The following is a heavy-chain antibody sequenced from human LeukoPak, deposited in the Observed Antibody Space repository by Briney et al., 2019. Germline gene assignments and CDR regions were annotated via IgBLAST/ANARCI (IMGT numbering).Heavy chain of an antibody. D-gene: IGHD2/OR15-2a*01. CDR1: GFIFSTYT. V-gene: IGHV3-21*01. CDR3: ERIPNSASFPNWLDP. CDR2: IGTSSGSI. J-gene: IGHJ5*02. Sequence: PGGSLRLSCATSGFIFSTYTMNWIRQAPGQGLEWVSSIGTSSGSIYYADSVRGRFTISRDNARSSVYLQMNSLRAEDTAVYYCERIPNSASFPNWLDPWGQRALVTVSS.